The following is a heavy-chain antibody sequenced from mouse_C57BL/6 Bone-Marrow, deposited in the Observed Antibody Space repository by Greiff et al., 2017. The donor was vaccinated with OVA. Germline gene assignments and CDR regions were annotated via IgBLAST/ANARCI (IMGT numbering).Heavy chain of an antibody. V-gene: IGHV14-2*01. J-gene: IGHJ3*01. CDR3: ARGAYYGSSWFAY. Sequence: DVKLQESGAELVKPGASVKLSCTASGFNIKDYYMHWVKQRTEQGLEWIGRIDPEDGETKYAPKFQGKATITADTSSNTAYLQLSSLTSEDTAVYYCARGAYYGSSWFAYWGQGTLVTVSA. CDR2: IDPEDGET. CDR1: GFNIKDYY. D-gene: IGHD1-1*01.